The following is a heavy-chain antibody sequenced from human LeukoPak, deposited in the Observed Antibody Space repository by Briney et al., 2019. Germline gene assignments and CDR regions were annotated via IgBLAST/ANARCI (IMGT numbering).Heavy chain of an antibody. CDR3: ARASADSRGRYHGFDS. CDR1: GFTFSDYY. Sequence: GGSLRLSCAASGFTFSDYYMSWIRQAPGKGLEWVSYISSSGSTIYYADSVKGRFTISRDNAKYSLYLQINRLRDEDTAVYYCARASADSRGRYHGFDSWGQGTLVTVSS. J-gene: IGHJ4*02. CDR2: ISSSGSTI. V-gene: IGHV3-11*04. D-gene: IGHD3-22*01.